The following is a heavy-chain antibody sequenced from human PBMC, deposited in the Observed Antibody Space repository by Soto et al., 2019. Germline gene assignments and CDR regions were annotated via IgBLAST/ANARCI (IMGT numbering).Heavy chain of an antibody. J-gene: IGHJ6*02. CDR3: AREGAGQLTYYYYGMDV. CDR2: INPNSGGT. V-gene: IGHV1-2*02. CDR1: GYTFTGYY. D-gene: IGHD2-2*01. Sequence: ASVKVSCKASGYTFTGYYMHWVRQAPGQGLEWMGWINPNSGGTNYAQKFQCRVTMTRDTSISTAYMELSRLRSDDTAVYYCAREGAGQLTYYYYGMDVWGQGTTVTVSS.